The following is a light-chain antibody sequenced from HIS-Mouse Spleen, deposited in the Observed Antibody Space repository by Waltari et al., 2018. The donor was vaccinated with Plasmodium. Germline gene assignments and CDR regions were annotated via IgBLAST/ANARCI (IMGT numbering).Light chain of an antibody. V-gene: IGKV3-20*01. CDR2: GAS. J-gene: IGKJ2*01. Sequence: EIVLTQSPGTLSLSQGERATLSCRASQSVSSSYLAWYQQKPGQAPRPLIYGASSRATGIPDRFSGSGSGTDFTLTISRLEPEDFAVYYCQQYGSSYTFGQGTKLEIK. CDR1: QSVSSSY. CDR3: QQYGSSYT.